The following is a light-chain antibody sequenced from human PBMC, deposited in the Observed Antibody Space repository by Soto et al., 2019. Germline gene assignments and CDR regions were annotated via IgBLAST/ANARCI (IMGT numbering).Light chain of an antibody. V-gene: IGLV2-23*01. CDR2: EGS. Sequence: QSVLTQPASVSASPGQSITICCTGTSSDVGSSNLVSWYQHHPGKAPKLIIYEGSRRPSGVSGRFSGSKSGNTASLTISGLQADDEADYYCCPFARGITFYAFGTGTKLTVL. CDR3: CPFARGITFYA. J-gene: IGLJ1*01. CDR1: SSDVGSSNL.